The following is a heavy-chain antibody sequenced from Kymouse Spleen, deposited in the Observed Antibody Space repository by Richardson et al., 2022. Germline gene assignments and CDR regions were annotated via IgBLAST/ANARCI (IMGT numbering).Heavy chain of an antibody. J-gene: IGHJ6*02. V-gene: IGHV3-73*02. D-gene: IGHD6-6*01. CDR3: TGAARWDYYGMDV. CDR1: GFTFSGSA. Sequence: EVQLVESGGGLVQPGGSLKLSCAASGFTFSGSAMHWVRQASGKGLEWVGRIRSKANSYATAYAASVKGRFTISRDDSKNTAYLQMNSLKTEDTAVYYCTGAARWDYYGMDVWGQGTTVTVSS. CDR2: IRSKANSYAT.